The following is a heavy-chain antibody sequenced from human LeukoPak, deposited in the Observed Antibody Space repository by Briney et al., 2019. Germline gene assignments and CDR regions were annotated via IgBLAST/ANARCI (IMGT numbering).Heavy chain of an antibody. CDR2: ISSSSSHI. CDR3: AREAAGFDP. Sequence: GGSLRLSCAASGFTFSSYSMNWVRQAPGKGLEWVSSISSSSSHIYYADSVKGRFTISRDNAKNSLYLQMNSLRAEDTAVYYCAREAAGFDPWGQGTLVTVSS. D-gene: IGHD2-15*01. V-gene: IGHV3-21*01. CDR1: GFTFSSYS. J-gene: IGHJ5*02.